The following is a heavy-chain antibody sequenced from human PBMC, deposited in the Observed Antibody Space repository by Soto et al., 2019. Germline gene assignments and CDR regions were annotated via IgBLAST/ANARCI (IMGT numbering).Heavy chain of an antibody. CDR3: ARGPPRGSYDR. J-gene: IGHJ5*02. CDR2: ITPIFGEA. CDR1: GGPFNDYP. Sequence: GASVKVSCKASGGPFNDYPINWVRQAPGQGLEWMGGITPIFGEADYAQKFQDRVTITADESRDTAYMELRSLRSEDTGVYYCARGPPRGSYDRWGQGTLVTRLL. V-gene: IGHV1-69*13. D-gene: IGHD3-10*01.